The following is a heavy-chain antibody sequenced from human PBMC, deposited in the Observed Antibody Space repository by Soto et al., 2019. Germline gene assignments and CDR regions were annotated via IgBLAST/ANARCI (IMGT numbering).Heavy chain of an antibody. J-gene: IGHJ4*02. V-gene: IGHV4-59*01. CDR3: ARGGTVVNGFDY. CDR1: GGSMGSCS. CDR2: IYYSGTT. Sequence: LTWNFCGGSMGSCSWSWIRQPPGMGLEWIGYIYYSGTTNYNPSLKSRVTISVDTSKNQFSLQLSSVTPADTAVYYCARGGTVVNGFDYWGQGTLGTV. D-gene: IGHD2-15*01.